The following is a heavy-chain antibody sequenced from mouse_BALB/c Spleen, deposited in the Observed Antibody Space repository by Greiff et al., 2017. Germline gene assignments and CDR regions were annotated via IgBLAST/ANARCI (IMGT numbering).Heavy chain of an antibody. V-gene: IGHV2-9-2*01. CDR2: IWTGGGT. CDR3: VRSGNSFFDY. D-gene: IGHD2-1*01. Sequence: VQLKESGPGLVAPSQSLSITCTVSGFSLTSYDISWLRQPPGKGLEWLGVIWTGGGTNYNSAFMSRLSISKDNSKSQVFLKMNSLQTDDAAIYYCVRSGNSFFDYWGQGTTRTVSS. J-gene: IGHJ2*01. CDR1: GFSLTSYD.